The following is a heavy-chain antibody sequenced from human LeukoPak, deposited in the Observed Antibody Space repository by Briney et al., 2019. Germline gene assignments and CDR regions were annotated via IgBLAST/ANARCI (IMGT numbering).Heavy chain of an antibody. CDR3: AMIKEG. V-gene: IGHV3-74*01. Sequence: QPGGSLRLSCAASGFTFSNNWMHWVRQAPGKGLVWVSRINSDGRTTTYADSVKGLFTISRDNAKNTLYLQMNSLRAEDTAVYYCAMIKEGWGQGTLVTVSS. J-gene: IGHJ4*02. CDR2: INSDGRTT. D-gene: IGHD3-22*01. CDR1: GFTFSNNW.